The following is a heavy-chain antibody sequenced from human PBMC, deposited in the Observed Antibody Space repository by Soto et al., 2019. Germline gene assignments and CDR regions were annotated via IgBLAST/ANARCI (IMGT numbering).Heavy chain of an antibody. CDR3: ASEYCGGDCYSAARYGMDV. J-gene: IGHJ6*02. D-gene: IGHD2-21*02. CDR1: GYTFPSYG. CDR2: ISAYNGNT. V-gene: IGHV1-18*01. Sequence: ASAKVPCKAPGYTFPSYGISWVRQAPGQGLEWMGWISAYNGNTNYAQKLQGRVTMTTDTSASTAYMELSSLRSEDTAVYYCASEYCGGDCYSAARYGMDVWGQGTTVTVSS.